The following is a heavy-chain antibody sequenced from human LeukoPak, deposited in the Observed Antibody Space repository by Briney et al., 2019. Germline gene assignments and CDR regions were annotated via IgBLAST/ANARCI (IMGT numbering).Heavy chain of an antibody. V-gene: IGHV4-34*01. CDR3: ARAVSSSSTVDY. CDR2: INHSGST. D-gene: IGHD6-13*01. CDR1: GGSLSGYY. Sequence: SETLSLTCAVYGGSLSGYYWSWIRQPPGKGLEWIGEINHSGSTNYNPSLKSRVTISVDTSKNQFSLKLSSVTAADTAVYCCARAVSSSSTVDYWGQGTLVTVSS. J-gene: IGHJ4*02.